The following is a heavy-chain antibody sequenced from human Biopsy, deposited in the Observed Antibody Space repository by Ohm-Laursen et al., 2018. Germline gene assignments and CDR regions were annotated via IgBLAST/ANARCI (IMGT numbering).Heavy chain of an antibody. J-gene: IGHJ5*02. V-gene: IGHV4-34*01. D-gene: IGHD2-2*01. CDR3: ARFIVPSLHCSNGVCPIRWFDP. Sequence: SDTLSLTCAVYGGTYSGYYWSWIRQPPGKGLEGIGEVHHDGRANYNPSLKSRVTISGDMSKKQFSLKLSGVTAADTAVYYCARFIVPSLHCSNGVCPIRWFDPWGQGTLVTVSP. CDR1: GGTYSGYY. CDR2: VHHDGRA.